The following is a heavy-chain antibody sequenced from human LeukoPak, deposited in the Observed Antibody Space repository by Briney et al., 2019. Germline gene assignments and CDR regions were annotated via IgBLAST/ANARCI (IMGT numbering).Heavy chain of an antibody. CDR1: GVSISSSSYY. CDR3: ARDTPESYFDY. J-gene: IGHJ4*02. Sequence: PSETLSLTCTVSGVSISSSSYYWGWLRQPPGKGLEWIGSIYYSGSTYYNPSLKSRVTITVDTSKNQFSLKLSSVTAADTAVYYCARDTPESYFDYWGQGTLVTVSS. V-gene: IGHV4-39*07. CDR2: IYYSGST.